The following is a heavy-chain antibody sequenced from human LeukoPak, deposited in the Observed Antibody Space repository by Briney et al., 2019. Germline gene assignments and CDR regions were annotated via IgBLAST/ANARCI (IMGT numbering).Heavy chain of an antibody. CDR3: ARGFPPDIYDSSGYYSDY. V-gene: IGHV1-8*01. CDR1: GYTFTSYD. Sequence: GASVKVSCKASGYTFTSYDINWERQATGQGLEWMGWMNPNSGNTGYAQKFQGRVTMTRNTSISTAYMELSSLRSEDTAVYYCARGFPPDIYDSSGYYSDYWGQGTLVTVSS. CDR2: MNPNSGNT. D-gene: IGHD3-22*01. J-gene: IGHJ4*02.